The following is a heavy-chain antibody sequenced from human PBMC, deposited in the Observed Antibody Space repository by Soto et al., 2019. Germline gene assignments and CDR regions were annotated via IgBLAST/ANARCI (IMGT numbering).Heavy chain of an antibody. CDR1: GGSISSGDYY. CDR3: ARERFEYLAKQVAGTSSYDY. CDR2: IYYSGST. V-gene: IGHV4-30-4*01. Sequence: SESLSLTCTVSGGSISSGDYYWSWIRQPPGKGQEWIGYIYYSGSTNYNPSLKSRVTISVDTSKNQFSLKLSSVTAADTAVYYCARERFEYLAKQVAGTSSYDYWGQGTLVTVSS. D-gene: IGHD6-19*01. J-gene: IGHJ4*02.